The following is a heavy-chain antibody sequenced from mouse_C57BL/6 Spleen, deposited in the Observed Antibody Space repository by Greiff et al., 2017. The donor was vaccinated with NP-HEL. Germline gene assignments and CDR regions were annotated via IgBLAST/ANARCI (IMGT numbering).Heavy chain of an antibody. Sequence: EVQLQESGPGLVKPSQSLSLTCSVTGYSITSGYYWNWIRQFPGNKLEWMGYISYDGSNNYNPSLKNRISITRDPSKNQFFLKLNSVTTEDTATYYCAREVITTVVADWYFDVWGTGTTVTVSS. V-gene: IGHV3-6*01. CDR1: GYSITSGYY. CDR2: ISYDGSN. CDR3: AREVITTVVADWYFDV. J-gene: IGHJ1*03. D-gene: IGHD1-1*01.